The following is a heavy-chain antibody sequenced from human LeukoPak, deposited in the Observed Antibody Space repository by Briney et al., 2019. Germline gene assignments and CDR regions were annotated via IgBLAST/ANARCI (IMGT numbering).Heavy chain of an antibody. J-gene: IGHJ4*02. CDR1: GYTFTSYD. D-gene: IGHD4-17*01. Sequence: ASVKVSCKASGYTFTSYDINWVRQATGQGLEWMGWMNPNSGNTGYAQKFQGRVTMTRNTSISTAYMELSSLRSEDTAVYYCARDEPGGYGDYVDYWGQGTLVTVSS. V-gene: IGHV1-8*01. CDR3: ARDEPGGYGDYVDY. CDR2: MNPNSGNT.